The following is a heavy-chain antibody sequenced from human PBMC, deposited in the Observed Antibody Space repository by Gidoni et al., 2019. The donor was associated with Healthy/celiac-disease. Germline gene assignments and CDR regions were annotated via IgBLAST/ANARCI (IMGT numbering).Heavy chain of an antibody. CDR1: GFTFSSYA. V-gene: IGHV3-23*01. CDR3: AKDQLGYSTSGLFDY. J-gene: IGHJ4*02. D-gene: IGHD2-2*01. CDR2: IRGSGGST. Sequence: EVQLLESGGGLVQPGVSLRLSCAASGFTFSSYAMSWVRQAPGKGLEWVSAIRGSGGSTYYADSVKGRFTISRDNSKNTLYLQMNSLRAEDTAVYYCAKDQLGYSTSGLFDYWGQGTLVTVSS.